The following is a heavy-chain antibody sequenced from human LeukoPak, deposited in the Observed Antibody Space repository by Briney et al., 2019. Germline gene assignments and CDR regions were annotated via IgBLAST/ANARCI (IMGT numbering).Heavy chain of an antibody. J-gene: IGHJ4*02. CDR3: AGDYRRYYYDSSGYYPGDY. Sequence: GGSLRLSCAASGFTFSSYSMNWVRQAPGKGLEWVSSISSSSSYIYYADSVKGRFTISSDNAKNSLYLQMNSLRAEDTAVYYCAGDYRRYYYDSSGYYPGDYWGQGTLVTVSS. D-gene: IGHD3-22*01. V-gene: IGHV3-21*01. CDR2: ISSSSSYI. CDR1: GFTFSSYS.